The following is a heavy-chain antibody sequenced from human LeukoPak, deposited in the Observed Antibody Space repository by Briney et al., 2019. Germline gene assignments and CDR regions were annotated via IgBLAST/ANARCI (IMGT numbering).Heavy chain of an antibody. J-gene: IGHJ6*03. CDR2: IYYSGST. CDR3: AREIAPRYYYMDV. Sequence: PSETLSLTCTVSGGSISSYYWSWIRQPPGKGLEWIGYIYYSGSTNYNPSLKSRVTISVDTSKNQFSLKLSSVTAADTAVYYCAREIAPRYYYMDVWGKGTTVTVSS. V-gene: IGHV4-59*01. CDR1: GGSISSYY. D-gene: IGHD6-13*01.